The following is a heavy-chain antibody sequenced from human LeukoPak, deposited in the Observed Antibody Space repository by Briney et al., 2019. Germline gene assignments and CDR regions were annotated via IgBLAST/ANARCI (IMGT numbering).Heavy chain of an antibody. V-gene: IGHV3-30*18. Sequence: PGGSLRLSCAASGFTFSSYGMHWVRQAPGKGLEWVAVISYDGSNKYYADSVKGRFTISRDNSKNTLYLQMNGLRAEDTAVYYCAKTPGRVVPAEWNWFDPWGQGTLVTVSS. D-gene: IGHD2-2*01. J-gene: IGHJ5*02. CDR3: AKTPGRVVPAEWNWFDP. CDR2: ISYDGSNK. CDR1: GFTFSSYG.